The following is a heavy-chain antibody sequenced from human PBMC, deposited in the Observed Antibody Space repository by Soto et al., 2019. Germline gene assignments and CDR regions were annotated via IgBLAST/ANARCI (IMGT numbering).Heavy chain of an antibody. CDR2: IYYSGST. J-gene: IGHJ4*02. Sequence: PSETLSLTCTVSGGSISSGGYYWSWIRQHPGKGLEWIGYIYYSGSTYYNPSLKSRVTISVDTSKNQFSLKLGSVTAADTAVYYCATLPPRVVVSVLPIPTWGQGTQVTVSS. CDR1: GGSISSGGYY. CDR3: ATLPPRVVVSVLPIPT. D-gene: IGHD2-21*01. V-gene: IGHV4-31*03.